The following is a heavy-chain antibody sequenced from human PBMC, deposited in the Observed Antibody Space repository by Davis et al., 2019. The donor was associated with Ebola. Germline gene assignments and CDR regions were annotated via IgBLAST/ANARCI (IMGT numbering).Heavy chain of an antibody. CDR2: IYYSGIT. J-gene: IGHJ4*02. V-gene: IGHV4-39*07. CDR3: SSRGITGTSFDC. D-gene: IGHD1-7*01. CDR1: GGSIISSSSY. Sequence: SETLSLTCTVSGGSIISSSSYWGWIRQPPRKGLEWIGSIYYSGITYYNPSLKSRVTISVDKSKNQFSLKLTSVTAADTAVYYCSSRGITGTSFDCWGQGTLVTVSS.